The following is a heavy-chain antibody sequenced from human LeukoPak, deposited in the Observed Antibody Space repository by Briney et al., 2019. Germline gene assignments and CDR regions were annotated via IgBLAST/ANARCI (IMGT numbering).Heavy chain of an antibody. Sequence: HPGGSLRLSCAASGFTFSSYGMHWVRQAPGKGLEWVAVIWYDGSNKYYADSVKGRFTISRDNSKNTLYLQMNSLRAEDTAVYYCARDRDSSGWFDYWGQGTLVTVSS. V-gene: IGHV3-33*01. J-gene: IGHJ4*02. CDR3: ARDRDSSGWFDY. CDR1: GFTFSSYG. D-gene: IGHD6-19*01. CDR2: IWYDGSNK.